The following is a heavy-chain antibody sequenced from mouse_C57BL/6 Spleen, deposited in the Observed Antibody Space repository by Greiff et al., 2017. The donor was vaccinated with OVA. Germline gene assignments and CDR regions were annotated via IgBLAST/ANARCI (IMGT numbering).Heavy chain of an antibody. J-gene: IGHJ2*01. CDR1: GYTFTSYW. CDR3: ARRGYGNYYFDY. V-gene: IGHV1-55*01. Sequence: QVQLKQPGAELVKPGASVKMSCKASGYTFTSYWITWVKQRPGQGLEWIGDIYPGSGSTNYNEKFKSKATLTVDTSSSTAYMQLSSLTSEDSAVYYCARRGYGNYYFDYWGQGTTLTVSS. D-gene: IGHD2-1*01. CDR2: IYPGSGST.